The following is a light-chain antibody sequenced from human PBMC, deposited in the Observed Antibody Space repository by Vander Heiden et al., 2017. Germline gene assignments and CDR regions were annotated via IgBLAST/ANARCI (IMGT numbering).Light chain of an antibody. CDR2: DDS. V-gene: IGLV3-21*02. J-gene: IGLJ2*01. CDR3: QVWDSSSDHHVV. CDR1: NIGSNS. Sequence: SYVLTQQPSVSLAPGQTARTTSGGNNIGSNSVLWHQQKPGQAPVLVVYDDSDQPSGIPERFSGSNSGNTATLTISRVEAGDEADDYCQVWDSSSDHHVVFGGGTKLTVL.